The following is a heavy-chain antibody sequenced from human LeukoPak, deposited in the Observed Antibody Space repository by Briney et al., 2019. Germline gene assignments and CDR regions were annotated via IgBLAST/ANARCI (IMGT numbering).Heavy chain of an antibody. Sequence: SETLSLTCAVYGGSFSGYYWSWIRQPPGKGLEWIGEINHSGSTNYNPSLKSRVTISVDTSKNQFSLKLSSVTAADTAVYYCARHGAPIRYWGQGTLVTVSS. J-gene: IGHJ4*02. CDR1: GGSFSGYY. CDR3: ARHGAPIRY. CDR2: INHSGST. V-gene: IGHV4-34*01. D-gene: IGHD2-2*02.